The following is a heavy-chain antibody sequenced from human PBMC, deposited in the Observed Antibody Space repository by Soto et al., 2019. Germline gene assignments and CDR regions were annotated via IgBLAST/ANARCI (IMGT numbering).Heavy chain of an antibody. Sequence: EVQLVESGGGLVQPGESLRLSCSASGFTFSDYWMTWVRQAPGKGLEWVANIRKDESKTSYLDSVRGRFTVSRDNARNLLYLQMDSLRAEDTALCYCAIVVSPGSCPYFDAFDIRGQGTMFTVSS. V-gene: IGHV3-7*05. CDR1: GFTFSDYW. CDR2: IRKDESKT. J-gene: IGHJ3*02. CDR3: AIVVSPGSCPYFDAFDI. D-gene: IGHD2-15*01.